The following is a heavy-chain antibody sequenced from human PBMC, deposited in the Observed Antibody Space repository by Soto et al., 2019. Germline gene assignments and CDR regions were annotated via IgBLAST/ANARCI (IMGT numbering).Heavy chain of an antibody. CDR3: ARREGYCSGGTCYFDH. V-gene: IGHV3-74*01. D-gene: IGHD2-15*01. CDR1: GFTFTTYW. J-gene: IGHJ4*02. Sequence: LRLSCAASGFTFTTYWMHWVRQAPGKGLVWVSRINSDGSSTSYADSVKGRFTISRDNAKNTLYLQMNSLRVEDTAVYYCARREGYCSGGTCYFDHWGQGAQVTVSS. CDR2: INSDGSST.